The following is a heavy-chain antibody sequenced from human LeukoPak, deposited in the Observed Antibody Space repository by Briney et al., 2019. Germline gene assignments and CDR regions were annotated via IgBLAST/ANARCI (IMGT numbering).Heavy chain of an antibody. J-gene: IGHJ4*02. CDR3: ARYSSSYVGPNYFDY. D-gene: IGHD6-6*01. CDR1: GDSINSGSFY. V-gene: IGHV4-61*02. CDR2: IYPSGST. Sequence: NPSQTLSLTCSVSGDSINSGSFYWSWIRQPAGRGLEWIGRIYPSGSTNYNPSLKSRVTISLDTSKNQFSLKLSSVTAADTAVYYCARYSSSYVGPNYFDYWGQGTLVTVSS.